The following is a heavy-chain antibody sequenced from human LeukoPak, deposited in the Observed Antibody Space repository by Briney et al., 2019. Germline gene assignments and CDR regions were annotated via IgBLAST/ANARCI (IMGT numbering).Heavy chain of an antibody. J-gene: IGHJ4*02. Sequence: GRSLRLSCAASGFTFSSYGMHWVRQAPGKGLEWVAVISYDGSNKYYADSVKGRFTISRDNSKNTLYLQMNSLRAEDTAVYYCAKIDVRGHDYWGQGTLVTVSS. CDR1: GFTFSSYG. D-gene: IGHD3-10*02. V-gene: IGHV3-30*18. CDR3: AKIDVRGHDY. CDR2: ISYDGSNK.